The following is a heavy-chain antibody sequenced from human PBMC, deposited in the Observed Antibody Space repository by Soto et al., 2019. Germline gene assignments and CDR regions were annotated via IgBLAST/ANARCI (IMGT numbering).Heavy chain of an antibody. CDR3: AKAPRYYDFWSGYFDY. Sequence: GGSLRLSCAASGFTFDDYAMHWVRQAPGKGLEWVSGISWNSGSIGYADSVKGRFTISRDNAKNSLYLQMNSLRAEDTALYYCAKAPRYYDFWSGYFDYWGQGTLVTVSS. CDR2: ISWNSGSI. D-gene: IGHD3-3*01. CDR1: GFTFDDYA. V-gene: IGHV3-9*01. J-gene: IGHJ4*02.